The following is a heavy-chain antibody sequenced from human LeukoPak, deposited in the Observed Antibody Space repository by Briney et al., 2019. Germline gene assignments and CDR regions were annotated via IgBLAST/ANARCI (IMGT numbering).Heavy chain of an antibody. J-gene: IGHJ3*02. D-gene: IGHD6-19*01. CDR2: IIPIFGTA. CDR1: GGTFSSYA. Sequence: SVKVSCKASGGTFSSYAISWVRQAPGQGLEWMGGIIPIFGTANYAQKFQGRVTITADKSTSTAYMELSSLRSEDTAVYYCASGSVSGWLPQPDAFDIWGQGTMVTVSS. V-gene: IGHV1-69*06. CDR3: ASGSVSGWLPQPDAFDI.